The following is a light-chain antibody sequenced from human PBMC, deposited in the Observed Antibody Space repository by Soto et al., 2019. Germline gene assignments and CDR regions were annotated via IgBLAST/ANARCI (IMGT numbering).Light chain of an antibody. CDR1: QSVSSSY. CDR2: GAS. Sequence: EIVLTQSPGTLSLSPGERATLSCRASQSVSSSYLAWYRQKPGQAPRPLIYGASSRAIGIPDRFSGSRSGTDFTLTISRLEPEDFAVYYCQQYGSSPWTFGQGTKVEIK. V-gene: IGKV3-20*01. CDR3: QQYGSSPWT. J-gene: IGKJ1*01.